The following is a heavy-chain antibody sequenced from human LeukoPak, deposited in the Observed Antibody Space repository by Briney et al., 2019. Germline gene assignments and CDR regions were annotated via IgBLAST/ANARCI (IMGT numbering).Heavy chain of an antibody. D-gene: IGHD6-13*01. J-gene: IGHJ5*02. CDR2: INPSGGST. V-gene: IGHV1-46*01. CDR1: GYTFTSYY. CDR3: ARGYSSSWDLNWFDP. Sequence: ASVTVSCKASGYTFTSYYMHWVRQAPGQGLEWMGIINPSGGSTSYAQKFQGRVTMTRDTSTSTVYMELSSLRSEDTAVYYCARGYSSSWDLNWFDPWGQGTLVTVSS.